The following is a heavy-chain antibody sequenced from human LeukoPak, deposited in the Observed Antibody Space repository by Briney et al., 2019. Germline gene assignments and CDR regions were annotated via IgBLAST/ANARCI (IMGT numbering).Heavy chain of an antibody. D-gene: IGHD1-1*01. CDR3: ARAVGVGRGTYFDL. CDR1: GRSISSYY. CDR2: IYYSGST. J-gene: IGHJ2*01. Sequence: PSETLSLTCTVSGRSISSYYWSWIRQPPGKGLEWIGYIYYSGSTNYNPSLKSRVTISVDTSKNQFSLKLSSVTAADTAVYSCARAVGVGRGTYFDLWGRGTLVTVSS. V-gene: IGHV4-59*08.